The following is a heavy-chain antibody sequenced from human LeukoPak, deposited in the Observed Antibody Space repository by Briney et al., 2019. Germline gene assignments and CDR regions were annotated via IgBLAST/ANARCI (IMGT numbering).Heavy chain of an antibody. CDR2: ISGSGGST. CDR3: AKDLNSYGYYYYGMDV. Sequence: GGSPRLSCAASGFTFSSYAMSWVRQAPGKGLEWVSSISGSGGSTYYADSVKGRFTISRDNSKNTLYLQMNSLRAEDTAVYYCAKDLNSYGYYYYGMDVWGQGTTVTVSS. D-gene: IGHD5-18*01. J-gene: IGHJ6*02. V-gene: IGHV3-23*01. CDR1: GFTFSSYA.